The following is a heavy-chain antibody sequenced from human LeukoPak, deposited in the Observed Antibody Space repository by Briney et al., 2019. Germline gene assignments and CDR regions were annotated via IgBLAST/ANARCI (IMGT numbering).Heavy chain of an antibody. CDR3: ASSMVLLWFGSGDYFDY. Sequence: SQTLSLTCTVSGGSISSGGYYWSWIRQHPGKGLEWIGYIYYSGSTYYNPSLKSRVTISVDTSKNQFSLKLSSVTAADTAVYYCASSMVLLWFGSGDYFDYWGQGTLVTVSS. CDR2: IYYSGST. J-gene: IGHJ4*02. V-gene: IGHV4-31*03. D-gene: IGHD3-10*01. CDR1: GGSISSGGYY.